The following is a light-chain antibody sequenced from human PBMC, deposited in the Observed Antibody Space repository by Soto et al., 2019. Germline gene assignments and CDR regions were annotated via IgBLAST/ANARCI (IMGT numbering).Light chain of an antibody. CDR1: NSDIGRYNF. J-gene: IGLJ1*01. CDR3: NSYTSTSPPYV. Sequence: QSALTQPASVSGSAGQSISISCTGTNSDIGRYNFVSWYQQRPGQAPQLLIFDVSNRPSGISDRFSGSKSGTTASLTISGLQAEAEADYYCNSYTSTSPPYVFGTGTKLTVL. CDR2: DVS. V-gene: IGLV2-14*01.